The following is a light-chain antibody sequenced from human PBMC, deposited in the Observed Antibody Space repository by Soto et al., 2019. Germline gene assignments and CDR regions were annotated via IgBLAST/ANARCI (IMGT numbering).Light chain of an antibody. Sequence: DIHMTQSPSSLSSSLGDRVTITFLASQSISSYLNWYQQKPGKAPKLLIYAASSLQSGVPSRFSGGESGTKFTLTISSLQPDDFATYYCQHYNTYSPTFGQGTKVDIK. V-gene: IGKV1-5*01. CDR1: QSISSY. CDR3: QHYNTYSPT. CDR2: AAS. J-gene: IGKJ1*01.